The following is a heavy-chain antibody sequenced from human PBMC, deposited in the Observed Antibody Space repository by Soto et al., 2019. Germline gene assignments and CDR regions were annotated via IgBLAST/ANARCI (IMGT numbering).Heavy chain of an antibody. CDR1: GFSLSTSGVG. CDR3: GHRASSTVSTSRFDP. Sequence: QITLKESGPTLVKPTQTLTLTCTFSGFSLSTSGVGVGWIRQPPGKALEWLALIYWDDDKRYSPSLKSRLTINKDTSKNQQVLTMTNHDPVDTATYYCGHRASSTVSTSRFDPWGQGTLVTVSS. J-gene: IGHJ5*02. CDR2: IYWDDDK. V-gene: IGHV2-5*02. D-gene: IGHD4-17*01.